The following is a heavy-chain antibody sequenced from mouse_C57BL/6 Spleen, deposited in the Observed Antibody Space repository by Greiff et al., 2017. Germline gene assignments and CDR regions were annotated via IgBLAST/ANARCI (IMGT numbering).Heavy chain of an antibody. CDR3: ARHAVTGDGYFDV. V-gene: IGHV1-62-2*01. CDR1: GYSFTEYT. D-gene: IGHD4-1*01. Sequence: VQLQQSGAELVKPGASVKLSCKASGYSFTEYTIHWVKQRSGQGLEWIGWFYPGSGSIKYNEKFKDKAPLTADKSSSTVYMELLRLTSEDSAVYFGARHAVTGDGYFDVWGTGTTVTVSS. J-gene: IGHJ1*03. CDR2: FYPGSGSI.